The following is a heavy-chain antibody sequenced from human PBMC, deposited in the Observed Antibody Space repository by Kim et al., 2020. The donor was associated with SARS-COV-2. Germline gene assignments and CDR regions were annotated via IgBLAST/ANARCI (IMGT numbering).Heavy chain of an antibody. D-gene: IGHD1-7*01. J-gene: IGHJ3*02. V-gene: IGHV3-48*02. CDR3: ARDPNFVAYNWNLGPMGAFDI. Sequence: RFTISRDNAKNSLYLQMNSLRDEDTAVYYCARDPNFVAYNWNLGPMGAFDIWGQGTMVTVSS.